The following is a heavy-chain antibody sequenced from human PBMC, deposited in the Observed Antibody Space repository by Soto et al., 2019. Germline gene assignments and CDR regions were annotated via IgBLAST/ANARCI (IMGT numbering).Heavy chain of an antibody. CDR2: IRHDGTDE. D-gene: IGHD3-22*01. J-gene: IGHJ4*02. CDR3: ARGRNYYDSSGYYFDY. V-gene: IGHV3-30-3*01. CDR1: GFTFSKYA. Sequence: VQLVESGGGVVQPGKSLRLSCAASGFTFSKYAMHWVRQAPGEGLEWVAVIRHDGTDEYYAESVKGRFTVSRDNSKNTLYLEIDSLRPEDTAVFYCARGRNYYDSSGYYFDYWGQGSLVTVSS.